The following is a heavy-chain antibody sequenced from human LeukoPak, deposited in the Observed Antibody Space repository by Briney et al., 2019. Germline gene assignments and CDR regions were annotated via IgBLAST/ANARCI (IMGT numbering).Heavy chain of an antibody. V-gene: IGHV1-69*05. Sequence: GSSVKVSXKASGGTFSSYAISWMRQAPGQGLEWIGGIIPVFGTANYAQKFQGRVTITTDESTSTAYMELSSLRSEDTAVYYCARDVAAGRYNWFDPWGQGTLVTVSS. J-gene: IGHJ5*02. CDR2: IIPVFGTA. CDR1: GGTFSSYA. D-gene: IGHD6-13*01. CDR3: ARDVAAGRYNWFDP.